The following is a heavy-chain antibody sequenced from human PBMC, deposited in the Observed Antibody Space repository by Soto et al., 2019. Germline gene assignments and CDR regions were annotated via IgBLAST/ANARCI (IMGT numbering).Heavy chain of an antibody. V-gene: IGHV4-59*08. CDR3: ARQGRYGDYYFDH. Sequence: PSETLSLTCTVSGGSISGYYWSWIRQPPGNGLEWIGYIYYSGSSNYSPSLKSRVTMSVDTSKNQFSLKLSSVTAADTAVYYCARQGRYGDYYFDHWGQGTPVTVSS. J-gene: IGHJ4*02. CDR1: GGSISGYY. D-gene: IGHD4-17*01. CDR2: IYYSGSS.